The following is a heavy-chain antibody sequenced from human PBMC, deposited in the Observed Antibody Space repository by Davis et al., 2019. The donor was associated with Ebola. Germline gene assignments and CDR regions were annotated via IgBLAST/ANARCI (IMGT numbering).Heavy chain of an antibody. V-gene: IGHV1-69*02. D-gene: IGHD6-6*01. CDR2: IIPILGIA. Sequence: AASVKVSCKASGGTFSSHTISWVRQAPGQGLEWMGRIIPILGIANYAQKFQGRVTITADKSTSTAYMELSSLRSEDTAVYYCARMGYSSSSRGVDYWGQGTLVTVSS. CDR1: GGTFSSHT. CDR3: ARMGYSSSSRGVDY. J-gene: IGHJ4*02.